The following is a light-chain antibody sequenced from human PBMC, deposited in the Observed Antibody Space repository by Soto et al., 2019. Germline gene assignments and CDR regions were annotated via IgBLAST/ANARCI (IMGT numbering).Light chain of an antibody. CDR1: SSNIGDNY. CDR2: DNS. J-gene: IGLJ3*02. V-gene: IGLV1-51*01. CDR3: GTWDSSLSVWV. Sequence: QSALTQPPSVSAAPRQKVTISCSGSSSNIGDNYVSWYQQVPGTAPKLLIYDNSKRPSGIPDRFSGSKSDTSATLGITGLQTGDEADYYCGTWDSSLSVWVFGGGTKLTVL.